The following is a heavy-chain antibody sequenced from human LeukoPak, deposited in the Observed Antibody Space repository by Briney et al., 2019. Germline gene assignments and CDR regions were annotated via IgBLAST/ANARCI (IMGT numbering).Heavy chain of an antibody. CDR3: ARGVVESSSWYFPHYYYYYMDV. CDR2: IKQDGSEK. Sequence: GGSLRLSCAASGFTFSSYWMSWVRQSAGKGLEWGANIKQDGSEKYYVESGKGRFTISRDNAKTSLYLQMNSLRAEATAVYYCARGVVESSSWYFPHYYYYYMDVWGKGTTVTVSS. V-gene: IGHV3-7*04. CDR1: GFTFSSYW. D-gene: IGHD6-13*01. J-gene: IGHJ6*03.